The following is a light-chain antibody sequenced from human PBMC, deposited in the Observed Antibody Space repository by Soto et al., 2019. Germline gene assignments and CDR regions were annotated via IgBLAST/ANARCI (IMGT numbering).Light chain of an antibody. Sequence: DVVMTQSPLFLPVTLGQPASISCRSSQSLVHSDGNTYLNWFQQRPGQPPRRLIYKVSNRDSGVPDRFSGSGSGTDFPLKISRVEAEDVGVYYCMQGTSLRTFGQGTKVEIK. V-gene: IGKV2-30*02. CDR3: MQGTSLRT. CDR2: KVS. J-gene: IGKJ1*01. CDR1: QSLVHSDGNTY.